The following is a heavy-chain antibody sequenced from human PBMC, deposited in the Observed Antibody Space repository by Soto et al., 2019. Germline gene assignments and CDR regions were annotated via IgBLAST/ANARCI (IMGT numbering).Heavy chain of an antibody. J-gene: IGHJ4*01. D-gene: IGHD2-15*01. CDR2: ISWNSGSI. CDR3: AKDTHYCSGGSCKAIGLNYFDY. CDR1: GFTFDDYA. V-gene: IGHV3-9*01. Sequence: GGSLRLSCAASGFTFDDYAMHWVRQAPGKGLEWVSGISWNSGSIGYADSGKGRFTISRDNAKNSLYLQMNSLSAEDTALYYCAKDTHYCSGGSCKAIGLNYFDYWGQEPWSPSPQ.